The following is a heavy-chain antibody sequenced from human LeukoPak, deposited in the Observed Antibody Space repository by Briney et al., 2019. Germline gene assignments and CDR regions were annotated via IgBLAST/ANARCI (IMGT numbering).Heavy chain of an antibody. CDR2: VYPSGYS. J-gene: IGHJ4*02. Sequence: SETLSLTCTVSGASISSSYWGWIRQPPTKELEWVGYVYPSGYSNDNPSVRGRVTLSLDTSKDQFSLRLSSVTAADTAVYYCARAVSAHSDTMYYFDNWGQGTLVTVSS. D-gene: IGHD2-21*02. CDR1: GASISSSY. CDR3: ARAVSAHSDTMYYFDN. V-gene: IGHV4-59*01.